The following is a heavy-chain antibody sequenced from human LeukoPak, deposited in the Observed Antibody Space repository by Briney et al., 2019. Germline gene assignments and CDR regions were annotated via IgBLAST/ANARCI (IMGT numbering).Heavy chain of an antibody. CDR3: ARDRGLPDY. V-gene: IGHV3-30*04. CDR2: ISYDGSNK. D-gene: IGHD2-15*01. J-gene: IGHJ4*02. CDR1: GFAFSSYA. Sequence: GGLLILSCAASGFAFSSYAIHWFRQAPGRGLEWVALISYDGSNKYYGASVKGRFTISRDNSKNTLYLQMNSLGAEDTAVYYCARDRGLPDYWGQGTLVTVSS.